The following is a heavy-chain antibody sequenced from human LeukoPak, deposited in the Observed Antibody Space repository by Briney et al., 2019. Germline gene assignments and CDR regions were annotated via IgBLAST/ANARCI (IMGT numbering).Heavy chain of an antibody. D-gene: IGHD2-15*01. CDR1: GFTFSSYW. J-gene: IGHJ4*02. V-gene: IGHV3-7*01. CDR2: IKQDGSEK. Sequence: PGGSLRLSCAASGFTFSSYWMSWVRQAPGKGLEWVANIKQDGSEKYYVDSVKGRFTISRDNAKNSLYLQMNSLRAEDTAVYYCARESIIVVVVAAFDYWGQGTLVTVSS. CDR3: ARESIIVVVVAAFDY.